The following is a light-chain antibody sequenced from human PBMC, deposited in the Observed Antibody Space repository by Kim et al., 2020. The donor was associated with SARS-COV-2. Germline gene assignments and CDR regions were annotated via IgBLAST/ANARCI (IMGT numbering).Light chain of an antibody. J-gene: IGLJ2*01. CDR3: NSRDSSGNFVV. V-gene: IGLV3-19*01. CDR1: SLRSYY. Sequence: ALGQTVRITCQGDSLRSYYASWYQQKPGQAPVLVIYGKNNRPSGITDRFSGSSSGNTASLTITGAQAEDEADYYCNSRDSSGNFVVFGGGTQLTVL. CDR2: GKN.